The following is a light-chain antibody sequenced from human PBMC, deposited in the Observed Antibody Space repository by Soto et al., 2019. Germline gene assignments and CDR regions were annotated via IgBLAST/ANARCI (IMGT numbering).Light chain of an antibody. CDR3: LQDYNYPFT. J-gene: IGKJ2*01. CDR2: SAS. V-gene: IGKV1-6*01. CDR1: QDIRKD. Sequence: AIQMTPSPSSLSAAVVSRFPLTGPASQDIRKDLAWYQQKPGKAPQILIYSASTLQTGVASRFSGSGSATDFTLTISSLQPEDSAAYYCLQDYNYPFTFGQGTKGDIK.